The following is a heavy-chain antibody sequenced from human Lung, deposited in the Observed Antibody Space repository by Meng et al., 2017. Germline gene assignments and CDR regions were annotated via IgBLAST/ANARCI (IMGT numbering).Heavy chain of an antibody. CDR1: GVSFSDFD. D-gene: IGHD4-11*01. CDR3: ARGPTTMAHDFDY. CDR2: INHSGST. Sequence: LHHQVGAGLLSPWGSWSCPVVVSGVSFSDFDWSWIRQPPGKGLGWIGEINHSGSTNYNPSLESRATISVDTSQNNLSLKLSSVTAADSAVYYCARGPTTMAHDFDYWGQGTLVTVSS. J-gene: IGHJ4*02. V-gene: IGHV4-34*01.